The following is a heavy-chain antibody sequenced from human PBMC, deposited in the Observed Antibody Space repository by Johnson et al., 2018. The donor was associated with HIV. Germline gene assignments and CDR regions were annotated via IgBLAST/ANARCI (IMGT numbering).Heavy chain of an antibody. CDR1: GFTFSSYD. CDR2: FDTAGDT. D-gene: IGHD4-23*01. J-gene: IGHJ3*02. CDR3: AKGYGGNGGAFDI. Sequence: VQLVESGGGLVQPGGSLRLSCAASGFTFSSYDMHWVRQATGKGLEWVSNFDTAGDTYYADSVKGRFTISRDNSKNTLYLQMNSLRAEDTAVYYCAKGYGGNGGAFDIWGQGTMVTVSS. V-gene: IGHV3-13*01.